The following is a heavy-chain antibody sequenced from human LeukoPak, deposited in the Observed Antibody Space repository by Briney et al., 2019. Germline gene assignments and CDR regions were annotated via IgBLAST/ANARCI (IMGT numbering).Heavy chain of an antibody. CDR2: LSTTGDT. CDR3: TGGRCASCYGDSGLDH. V-gene: IGHV3-13*01. D-gene: IGHD2-2*01. Sequence: GGSLRLSCAASGFTISRYDIHWVRQVTGKGLEWVSFLSTTGDTYYQDSMKGRFTISRDTVRNSVYLQMDSLRADDTAVYYCTGGRCASCYGDSGLDHWGQGTLVTVSS. CDR1: GFTISRYD. J-gene: IGHJ5*02.